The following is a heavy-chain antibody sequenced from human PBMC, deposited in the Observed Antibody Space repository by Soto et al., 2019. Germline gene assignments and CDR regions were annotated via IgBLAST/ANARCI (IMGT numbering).Heavy chain of an antibody. V-gene: IGHV4-30-4*01. J-gene: IGHJ4*02. CDR2: IYYSGST. D-gene: IGHD3-22*01. Sequence: TLSLTCTVSGGSISSGDYYWSCIRQPPGKGLEWIGYIYYSGSTYYNASLKSRVTISVDTSKNQFSLKLSSVTAADTAVYYCARDGDASSGYYLGYWGQGTLVTVSS. CDR1: GGSISSGDYY. CDR3: ARDGDASSGYYLGY.